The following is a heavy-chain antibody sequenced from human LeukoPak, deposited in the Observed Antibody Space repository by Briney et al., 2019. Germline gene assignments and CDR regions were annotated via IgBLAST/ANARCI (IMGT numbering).Heavy chain of an antibody. CDR1: GGTFSSYA. Sequence: SVKVSCKASGGTFSSYAISWVRQAPGQGLEWMGGIIPIFGTANYAQKFQGRVTITADKSTSTAYMELSSLRAEDTAVYYCAKESRWAAAGVLDYWGQGTLVTVSS. J-gene: IGHJ4*02. V-gene: IGHV1-69*06. D-gene: IGHD6-13*01. CDR2: IIPIFGTA. CDR3: AKESRWAAAGVLDY.